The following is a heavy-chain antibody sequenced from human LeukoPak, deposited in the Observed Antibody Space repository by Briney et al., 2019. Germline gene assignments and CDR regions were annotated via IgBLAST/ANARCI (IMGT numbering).Heavy chain of an antibody. CDR3: ARVFSGWPYYYYGMDV. D-gene: IGHD6-19*01. Sequence: SETLSLTCTVSGGSISSYYWSWIRQPPGKGLEWIGYIYYSGSTNYNPSLKSRVTISVDTSKNQFSLKLSSVTAADTAVYYCARVFSGWPYYYYGMDVWGQGTTVTVSS. CDR1: GGSISSYY. J-gene: IGHJ6*02. CDR2: IYYSGST. V-gene: IGHV4-59*08.